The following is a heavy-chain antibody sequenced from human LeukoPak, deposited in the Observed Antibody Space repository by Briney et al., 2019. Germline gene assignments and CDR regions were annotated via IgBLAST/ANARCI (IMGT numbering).Heavy chain of an antibody. CDR1: GYSFTSYW. CDR2: IYPGDSDT. J-gene: IGHJ5*02. D-gene: IGHD2-15*01. CDR3: ARQVVVAAEVNWFDP. V-gene: IGHV5-51*07. Sequence: GESLKISCKGSGYSFTSYWIGWVHQMPGKGLEWMGIIYPGDSDTRYSPSFQGQVTISADKSISTAYLQWSSLKASDTAMYYCARQVVVAAEVNWFDPWGQGTLVTVSS.